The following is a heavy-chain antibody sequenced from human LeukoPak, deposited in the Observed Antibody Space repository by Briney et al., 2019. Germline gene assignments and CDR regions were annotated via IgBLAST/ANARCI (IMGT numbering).Heavy chain of an antibody. V-gene: IGHV3-9*01. D-gene: IGHD3-10*01. J-gene: IGHJ3*02. Sequence: PGRSLRLSCAASAFTFDDYAMHWVRQAPGKGLEWVSGISRNSGAIGYADSVKGRFTISRDNAKNSLYLQMNSLRAEDTAVYYCARDVLLWFGNLDAFDIWGQGTMVTVSS. CDR1: AFTFDDYA. CDR2: ISRNSGAI. CDR3: ARDVLLWFGNLDAFDI.